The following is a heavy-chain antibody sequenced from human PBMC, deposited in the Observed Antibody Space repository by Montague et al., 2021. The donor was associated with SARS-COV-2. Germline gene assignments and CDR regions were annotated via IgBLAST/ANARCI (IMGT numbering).Heavy chain of an antibody. D-gene: IGHD4-11*01. CDR3: ARHLRVTTVTSHMYHYAMDV. V-gene: IGHV4-59*08. CDR2: IYYSGST. CDR1: GDSISNYS. Sequence: SETLSLTCSVSGDSISNYSWSWIRQSPGKGLEWIGYIYYSGSTNYNPSPTSRVTISVDTSKNQVSLKLTSVTAADTAVYYCARHLRVTTVTSHMYHYAMDVWGQGTPVTVSS. J-gene: IGHJ6*02.